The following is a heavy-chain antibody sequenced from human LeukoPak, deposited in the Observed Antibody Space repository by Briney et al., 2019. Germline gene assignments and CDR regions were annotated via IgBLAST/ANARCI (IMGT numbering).Heavy chain of an antibody. CDR2: FDPEDGET. CDR3: ATDINYLSSSSFIDY. J-gene: IGHJ4*02. V-gene: IGHV1-24*01. Sequence: ASVKVSCKVSGYTLTELSMHWVRQAPGKGLEWMGGFDPEDGETIYAQKFQGRVTMTEDTSTDTAYMELSSLRSEDTAVYYCATDINYLSSSSFIDYWGQGTLVTVSS. CDR1: GYTLTELS. D-gene: IGHD6-6*01.